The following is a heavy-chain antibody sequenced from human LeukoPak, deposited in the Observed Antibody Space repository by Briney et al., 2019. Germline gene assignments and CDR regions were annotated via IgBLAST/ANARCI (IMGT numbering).Heavy chain of an antibody. CDR1: GGSISSYY. V-gene: IGHV4-59*01. CDR2: IYYSGST. CDR3: ARVGLRFLEWLPDGMDV. J-gene: IGHJ6*02. D-gene: IGHD3-3*01. Sequence: SETLSLTCTVSGGSISSYYWSWIRQPPGKGLKWIGYIYYSGSTNYNPSLKSRVTISVDTSKNQFSLKLSSVTAADTAVYYCARVGLRFLEWLPDGMDVWGQGTTVTVSS.